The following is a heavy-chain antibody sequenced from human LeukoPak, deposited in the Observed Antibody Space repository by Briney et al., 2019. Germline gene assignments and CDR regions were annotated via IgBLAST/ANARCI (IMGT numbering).Heavy chain of an antibody. Sequence: GESLKISCQGSGYSFTTYWIVWVRQMPGRGLEWMGIVYPRDSDARYNPSFLGQVTISADRSINTAHLQWSSLKASDTAIYYCARLAVEDYYFDYWGQGTQVTVSS. CDR1: GYSFTTYW. V-gene: IGHV5-51*01. J-gene: IGHJ4*02. CDR2: VYPRDSDA. CDR3: ARLAVEDYYFDY.